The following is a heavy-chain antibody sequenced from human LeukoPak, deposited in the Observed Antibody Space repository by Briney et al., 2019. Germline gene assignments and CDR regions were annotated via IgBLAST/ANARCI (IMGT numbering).Heavy chain of an antibody. CDR3: ARDTGGSLGFDY. Sequence: ASVKVSCKASGYTFTGYYMHWVRQAPGQALEWMGWINPNSGGTNYAQNFQGRVTMTRDTSISTAYMELSRLRSDETAVYYCARDTGGSLGFDYWGQGTLVTVSS. J-gene: IGHJ4*02. D-gene: IGHD2-8*02. CDR1: GYTFTGYY. CDR2: INPNSGGT. V-gene: IGHV1-2*02.